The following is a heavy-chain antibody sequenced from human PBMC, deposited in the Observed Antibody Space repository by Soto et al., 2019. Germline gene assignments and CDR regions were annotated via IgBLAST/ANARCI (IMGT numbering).Heavy chain of an antibody. V-gene: IGHV3-33*01. CDR2: IWYDGSNK. CDR1: GVTFRSYV. J-gene: IGHJ4*02. D-gene: IGHD3-10*01. CDR3: ARDLLWFGELFDY. Sequence: WGSLRHPWGAAGVTFRSYVMHRVRQNQGKGLEWVAVIWYDGSNKYYADSVKGRFTISRDNSKNTLYLQMNSLRAEDTAVYYCARDLLWFGELFDYWGQGTLVTVSS.